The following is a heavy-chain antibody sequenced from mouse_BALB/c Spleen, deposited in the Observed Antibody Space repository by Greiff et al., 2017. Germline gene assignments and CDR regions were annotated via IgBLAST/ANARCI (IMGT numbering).Heavy chain of an antibody. D-gene: IGHD1-1*01. CDR1: GFTFSSYT. J-gene: IGHJ3*01. CDR3: TRDNYGSSCGFAY. CDR2: ISSGGSYT. V-gene: IGHV5-6-4*01. Sequence: EVQVVESGGGLVKPGGSLKLSCAASGFTFSSYTMSWVRQTPEKTLEWVATISSGGSYTYYPDSVKGRFTISRDNAKNTLYLQMSSLKSEDTAMYYCTRDNYGSSCGFAYWGQGTLVTVSA.